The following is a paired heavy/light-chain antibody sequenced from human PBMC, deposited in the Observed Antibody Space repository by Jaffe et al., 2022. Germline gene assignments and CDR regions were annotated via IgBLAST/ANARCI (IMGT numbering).Light chain of an antibody. CDR3: CSYAGIYTFVV. V-gene: IGLV2-11*01. CDR2: DVT. CDR1: SSDVGGYNY. J-gene: IGLJ2*01. Sequence: QSALTQPRSVSGSPGQSVAISCTGTSSDVGGYNYVSWYQQHPGRAPKLMIYDVTKRPSGVPDRFSGSKSGNTASLTISGLQAEDEADYYCCSYAGIYTFVVFGGGTKLTVL.
Heavy chain of an antibody. V-gene: IGHV3-30*02. CDR3: AKDFPHWASDY. Sequence: QVQLVESGGGVVQPGGSLRLSCAASGFTFSSYGMHWVRQAPGKGLEWVAFIRYDGSNQYYADSVKGRFTISRDNSKNTLYLQMSSLRAEDTAVYYCAKDFPHWASDYWGQGTLVTVSS. CDR1: GFTFSSYG. D-gene: IGHD7-27*01. CDR2: IRYDGSNQ. J-gene: IGHJ4*02.